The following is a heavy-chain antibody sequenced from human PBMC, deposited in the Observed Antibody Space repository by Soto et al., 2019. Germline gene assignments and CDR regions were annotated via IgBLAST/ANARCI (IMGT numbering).Heavy chain of an antibody. D-gene: IGHD6-19*01. CDR1: GFTFSSYS. CDR3: ARGGSSGWYTAPSYGMYX. J-gene: IGHJ6*02. CDR2: IGSSSSTI. V-gene: IGHV3-48*02. Sequence: WGSLRLSFAASGFTFSSYSMNWVRQAPGKGLEWVSYIGSSSSTIYYADSVKVRFTISIDNDNNSLYLQMNSLTDEDTAVYYCARGGSSGWYTAPSYGMYXWGQGTTFTVS.